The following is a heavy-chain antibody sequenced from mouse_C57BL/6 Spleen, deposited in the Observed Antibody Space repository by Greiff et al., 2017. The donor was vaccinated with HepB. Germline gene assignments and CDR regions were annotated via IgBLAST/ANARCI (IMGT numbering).Heavy chain of an antibody. Sequence: EVQLQQSGPELVKPGASVKIPCKASGYTFTDYNMDWVKQSHGKSLEWIGDINPNNGGTIYNQKFKGKATLTVDKSSSTAYMELRSLTSEDTAVYYCARGLRSLAYWGQGTLVTVSA. CDR2: INPNNGGT. D-gene: IGHD3-1*01. V-gene: IGHV1-18*01. J-gene: IGHJ3*01. CDR1: GYTFTDYN. CDR3: ARGLRSLAY.